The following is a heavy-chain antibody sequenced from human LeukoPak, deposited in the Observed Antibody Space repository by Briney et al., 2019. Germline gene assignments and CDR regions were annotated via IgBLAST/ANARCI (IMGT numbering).Heavy chain of an antibody. V-gene: IGHV4-59*08. D-gene: IGHD2-2*01. J-gene: IGHJ5*01. CDR3: ASSPRLTTSWFLFDS. Sequence: PSETLSLTCSVSGDSFSNYYWTWIRQPPGKGLEWIGYVYYSGSTNYNPSLKTRLHLSVDTSKNRFSLKLSSVPAADTAVYYCASSPRLTTSWFLFDSWGHGALVTVSS. CDR1: GDSFSNYY. CDR2: VYYSGST.